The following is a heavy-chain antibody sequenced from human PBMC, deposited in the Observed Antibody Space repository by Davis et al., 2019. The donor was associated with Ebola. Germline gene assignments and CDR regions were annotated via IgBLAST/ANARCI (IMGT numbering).Heavy chain of an antibody. CDR2: ISYDGSNK. Sequence: GESLKISCAASGFTFSSYWMSWVRQAPGKGLEWVAVISYDGSNKYYADSVKGRFTISRDNSKNTLYLQMNSLRAEDTAVYYCARDQSGYDFWTPRSDYYYGMDVWGQGTTVTVSS. V-gene: IGHV3-30*03. D-gene: IGHD3-3*01. CDR1: GFTFSSYW. CDR3: ARDQSGYDFWTPRSDYYYGMDV. J-gene: IGHJ6*02.